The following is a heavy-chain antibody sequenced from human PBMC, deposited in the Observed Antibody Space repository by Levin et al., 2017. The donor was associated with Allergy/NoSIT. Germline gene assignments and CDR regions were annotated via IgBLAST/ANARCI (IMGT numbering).Heavy chain of an antibody. CDR2: INSDGSST. CDR1: GFTFSSYW. CDR3: ARVVSEYYYGSGSYDY. V-gene: IGHV3-74*01. Sequence: GGSLRLSCAASGFTFSSYWMHWVRQAPGKGLVWVSRINSDGSSTSYADSVKGRFTISRDNAKNTLYLQMNSLRAEDTAVYYCARVVSEYYYGSGSYDYWGQGTLVTVSS. J-gene: IGHJ4*02. D-gene: IGHD3-10*01.